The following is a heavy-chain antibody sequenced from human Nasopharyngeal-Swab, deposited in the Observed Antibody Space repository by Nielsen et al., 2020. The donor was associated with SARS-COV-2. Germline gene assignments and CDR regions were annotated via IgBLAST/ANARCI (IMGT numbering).Heavy chain of an antibody. Sequence: GGPLRPSFAAPGFTFSSHGMHWVPKAPGKGWVWVPRISEDGSITTYADSVKGRFTISRDNAKNTLFLQMHSLRADDTAIYYCAGQLGHPDSWGQGTLVTVSS. CDR2: ISEDGSIT. J-gene: IGHJ4*02. V-gene: IGHV3-74*01. CDR1: GFTFSSHG. CDR3: AGQLGHPDS. D-gene: IGHD2-2*01.